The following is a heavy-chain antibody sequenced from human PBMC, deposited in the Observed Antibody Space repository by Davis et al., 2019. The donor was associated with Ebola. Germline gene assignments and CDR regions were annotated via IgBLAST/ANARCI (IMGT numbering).Heavy chain of an antibody. V-gene: IGHV4-30-4*01. CDR1: GGSISSDDYY. J-gene: IGHJ4*02. CDR3: AREGSGPDY. CDR2: IYYSGIT. Sequence: LRLSCTVSGGSISSDDYYWSWIRQSPGKGLEWIGFIYYSGITYYNPSLKSRVSISVDTSKNHFSLKLSSVTAADTAVYYCAREGSGPDYWGQGTLVTVSS. D-gene: IGHD2-15*01.